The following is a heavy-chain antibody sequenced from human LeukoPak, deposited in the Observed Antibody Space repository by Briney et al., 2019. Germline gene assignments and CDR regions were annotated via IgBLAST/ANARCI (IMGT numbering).Heavy chain of an antibody. D-gene: IGHD3-10*01. CDR2: IYCSGST. CDR3: ARHEYYYGSADY. CDR1: GGSISSYY. V-gene: IGHV4-59*08. J-gene: IGHJ4*02. Sequence: SETLSLTCTVSGGSISSYYWSWIQQPPGKGLEWIGYIYCSGSTNYNPSLKSRVTISVDTSKNQFSLKLSSVTAADTAVYYCARHEYYYGSADYWGQGTLVTVSS.